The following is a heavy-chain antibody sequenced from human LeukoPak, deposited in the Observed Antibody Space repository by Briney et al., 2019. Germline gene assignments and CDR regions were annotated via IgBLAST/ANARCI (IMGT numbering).Heavy chain of an antibody. CDR1: GFTFDDYG. Sequence: GGSLRLSCAASGFTFDDYGLSWVRQAPGKGLEWVSGINWNGGSTVYADSVKGRFTISRDNAKNSLYLQMNSLRAEDTALYYCARRDIVVVPAAIIGAFDIWGQGTMVTVSS. CDR3: ARRDIVVVPAAIIGAFDI. J-gene: IGHJ3*02. CDR2: INWNGGST. D-gene: IGHD2-2*02. V-gene: IGHV3-20*04.